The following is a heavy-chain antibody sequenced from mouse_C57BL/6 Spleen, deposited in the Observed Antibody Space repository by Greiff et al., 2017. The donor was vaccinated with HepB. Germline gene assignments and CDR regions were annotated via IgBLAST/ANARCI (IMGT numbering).Heavy chain of an antibody. J-gene: IGHJ4*01. CDR3: ARDGSCPYAMDY. CDR1: GYAFTNYL. CDR2: INPGSGGT. V-gene: IGHV1-54*01. D-gene: IGHD1-1*01. Sequence: QVQLKQSGAELVRPGTSVKVSCKASGYAFTNYLIEWVKQRPGQGLEWIGVINPGSGGTNYNEKFKGKATLTADKSSSTAYMQLSSLTSEDSAVYFCARDGSCPYAMDYWGQGTSVTVSS.